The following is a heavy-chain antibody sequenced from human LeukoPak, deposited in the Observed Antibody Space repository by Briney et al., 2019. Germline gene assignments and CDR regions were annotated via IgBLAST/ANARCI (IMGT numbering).Heavy chain of an antibody. Sequence: SETLSLTCTVSGDSISTSNSYWSWIRQPAGKGLEWIGRIYTSGSTNYNPSLKSRVTISVDTSKNQFSLKLSSVTAADTAVYYCARGPYYYDSSGNFDYWGQGTLVTVSS. CDR3: ARGPYYYDSSGNFDY. J-gene: IGHJ4*02. V-gene: IGHV4-61*02. CDR2: IYTSGST. CDR1: GDSISTSNSY. D-gene: IGHD3-22*01.